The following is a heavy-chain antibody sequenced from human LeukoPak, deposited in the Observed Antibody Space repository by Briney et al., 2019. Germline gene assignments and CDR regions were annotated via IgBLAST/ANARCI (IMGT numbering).Heavy chain of an antibody. CDR1: GFTFNNYA. CDR2: ISGSGTYT. D-gene: IGHD3-22*01. CDR3: ARVLNYYDSSGYYFSY. Sequence: GGSLRLSCAASGFTFNNYAVSWVRQAPEKGLEWVSGISGSGTYTYYADSVKGRFTISRDNSKNTLYLQMNSLRVEDTAVYYCARVLNYYDSSGYYFSYWGQGTLVTVSS. V-gene: IGHV3-23*01. J-gene: IGHJ4*02.